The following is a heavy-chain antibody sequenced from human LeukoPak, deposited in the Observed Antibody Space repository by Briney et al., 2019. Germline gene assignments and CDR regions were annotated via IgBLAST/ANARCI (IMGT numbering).Heavy chain of an antibody. CDR1: GYTFTSYG. Sequence: ASVEVSCKASGYTFTSYGISWVRQAPGQGLEWMGWISAYNGNTNYAQKLQGRVTMTTDTSTSTAYMELRSLRSDDPAVYYCALIVVVPAAMNYYYYYGMDVWGQGTTVTVSS. D-gene: IGHD2-2*01. CDR3: ALIVVVPAAMNYYYYYGMDV. CDR2: ISAYNGNT. V-gene: IGHV1-18*01. J-gene: IGHJ6*02.